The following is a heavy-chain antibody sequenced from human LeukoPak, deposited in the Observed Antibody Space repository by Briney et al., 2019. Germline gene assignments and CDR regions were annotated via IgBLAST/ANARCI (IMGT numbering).Heavy chain of an antibody. CDR1: GYSISRGYS. CDR3: ASFTAMGDFDY. D-gene: IGHD5-18*01. J-gene: IGHJ4*02. Sequence: PSETLSLTCTVSGYSISRGYSWGWIRQPPGKGLEWIGNIYHSGSTNYSPSLKSRVTISVDTSKNQLSLKLSSVTAADTAVYYCASFTAMGDFDYWGQGTLVTVSS. V-gene: IGHV4-38-2*02. CDR2: IYHSGST.